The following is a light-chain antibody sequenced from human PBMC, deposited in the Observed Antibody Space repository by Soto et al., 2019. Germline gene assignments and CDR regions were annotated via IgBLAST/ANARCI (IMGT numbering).Light chain of an antibody. CDR1: SSDVGGYNY. V-gene: IGLV2-14*01. CDR3: SSYTSSTNVV. Sequence: QSVLTQPASVSGSPGQSITISCTGTSSDVGGYNYVSWYQQHPGKAPKLMIYDVSNRPSGVSNRFSGSKSGNTASLTISGPQAEDEADYYCSSYTSSTNVVFGGWTQLTV. CDR2: DVS. J-gene: IGLJ2*01.